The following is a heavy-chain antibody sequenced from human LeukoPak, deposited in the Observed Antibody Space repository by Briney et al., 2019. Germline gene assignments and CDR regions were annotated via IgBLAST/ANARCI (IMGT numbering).Heavy chain of an antibody. D-gene: IGHD3-22*01. CDR3: ARDLSDTYYYDTKGDAFDI. CDR2: ISSSSSYI. J-gene: IGHJ3*02. V-gene: IGHV3-21*01. CDR1: GFTFSSYG. Sequence: GGSLRLSCAASGFTFSSYGMHWVRQAPGKGLEWVSSISSSSSYIYYADSVKGRFTISRDNAKNSLYLQMNSLRAEDTAVYYCARDLSDTYYYDTKGDAFDIWGQGTMVTVSS.